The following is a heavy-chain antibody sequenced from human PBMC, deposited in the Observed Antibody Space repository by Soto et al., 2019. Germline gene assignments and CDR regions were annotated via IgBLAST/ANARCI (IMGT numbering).Heavy chain of an antibody. CDR1: GYTFTSYG. V-gene: IGHV1-18*04. Sequence: QVKLVQSGAEVKKPGASVKVSCKASGYTFTSYGISWVRQAPGQGLEWMGWISAYNGNTNYAQKLQGRVTMPTDTTTSTAYMELRSLRSDDTAVYYCARDPGYFWSGYYSDYGMDVWGQGTTVTVAS. D-gene: IGHD3-3*01. J-gene: IGHJ6*02. CDR2: ISAYNGNT. CDR3: ARDPGYFWSGYYSDYGMDV.